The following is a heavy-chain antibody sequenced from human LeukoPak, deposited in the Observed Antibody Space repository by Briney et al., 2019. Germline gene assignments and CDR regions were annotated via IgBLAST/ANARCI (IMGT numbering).Heavy chain of an antibody. D-gene: IGHD1-26*01. Sequence: GGSLRLSCAASGFTFSSYSMNWVRQAPGKGLEGVSYISSGGSTTYYAGSVKGRFTVSRDNAKNSLYLKMNSMRAEDTAVYYCARDHMGSDYWGQGTLVTVSS. J-gene: IGHJ4*02. CDR1: GFTFSSYS. CDR3: ARDHMGSDY. CDR2: ISSGGSTT. V-gene: IGHV3-48*04.